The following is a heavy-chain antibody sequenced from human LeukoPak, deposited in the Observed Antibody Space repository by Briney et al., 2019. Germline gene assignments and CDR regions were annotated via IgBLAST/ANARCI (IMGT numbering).Heavy chain of an antibody. J-gene: IGHJ3*02. D-gene: IGHD2-15*01. CDR3: AGDGGGDIVVAFAFDI. Sequence: GGSLRLSCAASGFSFTMYGIHWVRQAPGKGLEWVAVISTDGNNEYYANSVKGRFTISRDNSKNTVYLQMNSLRAEDTGVYCWAGDGGGDIVVAFAFDIWGQGTMVTVSS. CDR1: GFSFTMYG. V-gene: IGHV3-30*03. CDR2: ISTDGNNE.